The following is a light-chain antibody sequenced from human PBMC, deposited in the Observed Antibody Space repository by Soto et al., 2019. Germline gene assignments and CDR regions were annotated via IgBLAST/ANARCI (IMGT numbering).Light chain of an antibody. V-gene: IGKV3-15*01. CDR2: DAS. J-gene: IGKJ1*01. Sequence: EIVMTQSPATLSVSPGERATLPCRASQSVSRNLAWYQQKPGQAPRLLIFDASTRATGIPARFSGSGSGTEFTLIISSLQSEDFAVYYCQHYNEWPPWTFGQGTKVEIK. CDR3: QHYNEWPPWT. CDR1: QSVSRN.